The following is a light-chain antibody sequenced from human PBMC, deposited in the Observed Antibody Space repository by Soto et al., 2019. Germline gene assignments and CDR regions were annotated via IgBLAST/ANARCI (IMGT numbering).Light chain of an antibody. J-gene: IGKJ1*01. CDR2: RAS. CDR3: QHSYSSPPWT. CDR1: QTISTF. V-gene: IGKV1-39*01. Sequence: VTISCRASQTISTFLNWYQQKPGTAPRLLIYRASSVQSGVPPRFSGSGSGRDFTLTISSLRPEDTATYFCQHSYSSPPWTFGQGTKVDIK.